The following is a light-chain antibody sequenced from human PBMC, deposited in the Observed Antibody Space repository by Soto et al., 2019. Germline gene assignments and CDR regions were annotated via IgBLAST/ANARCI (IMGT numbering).Light chain of an antibody. CDR3: SSYAGRSTFVV. CDR1: SSDVGSYRL. Sequence: QSALTQPASVSASPGEPITISCTGTSSDVGSYRLVSWYQQHPGKAPKLIIYEDDERPSGVSNRFSGSKSGTSASLPISGLQAEDEADYYCSSYAGRSTFVVFGGGTKLTVL. V-gene: IGLV2-23*01. J-gene: IGLJ2*01. CDR2: EDD.